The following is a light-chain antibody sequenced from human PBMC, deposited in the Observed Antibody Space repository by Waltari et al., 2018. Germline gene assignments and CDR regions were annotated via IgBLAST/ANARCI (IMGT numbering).Light chain of an antibody. V-gene: IGLV2-14*03. J-gene: IGLJ3*02. CDR3: ASKTNNAAVL. Sequence: QSALTQPASVSGSPGQSITISCPATSNDVGAYACVSWYQHHPGKVPQLLIYDVHNRPSGASDRFSGSKSGNTASLTISGLQAGDEADYYCASKTNNAAVLFGGGTKVTVL. CDR2: DVH. CDR1: SNDVGAYAC.